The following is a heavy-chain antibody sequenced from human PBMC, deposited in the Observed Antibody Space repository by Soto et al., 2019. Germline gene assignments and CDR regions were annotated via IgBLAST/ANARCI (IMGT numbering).Heavy chain of an antibody. CDR2: ISASGDNT. CDR1: GFSFRDYD. J-gene: IGHJ4*02. Sequence: EVQLLESGGGLVQPGGSLRLSCAASGFSFRDYDMSWVRQAPGLGLEWVSAISASGDNTYYADSVKGRFTISRDNSKNTLYLQMNSLRGEDTAVYYCAKSYTVVRGISWGQGTLVTVSS. D-gene: IGHD3-10*01. V-gene: IGHV3-23*01. CDR3: AKSYTVVRGIS.